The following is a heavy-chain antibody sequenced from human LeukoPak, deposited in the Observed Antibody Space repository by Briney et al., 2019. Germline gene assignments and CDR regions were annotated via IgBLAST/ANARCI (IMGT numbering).Heavy chain of an antibody. V-gene: IGHV3-23*01. J-gene: IGHJ4*02. CDR1: GFTFSSYA. Sequence: PGGSLRLSCAASGFTFSSYAMSWVRQAPGKGLEWVSAISGSGGSTYYADSVKGRFTISRDNSKNTLYLQMNSLRAEDTAVYYCAKDSYSSGWTPYFDYWGQGTLVTVSS. CDR3: AKDSYSSGWTPYFDY. D-gene: IGHD6-19*01. CDR2: ISGSGGST.